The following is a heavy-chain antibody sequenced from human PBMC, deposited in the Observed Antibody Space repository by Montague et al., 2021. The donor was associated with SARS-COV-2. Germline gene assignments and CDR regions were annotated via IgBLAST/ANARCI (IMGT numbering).Heavy chain of an antibody. D-gene: IGHD3-22*01. J-gene: IGHJ3*02. CDR1: GGSISSSSYY. Sequence: SETLSLTCTVSGGSISSSSYYCGWIRQPPGKGLEWIGSIYYSGSTYYNPSLKSRGTISVDTSKNQFSLKLSSVTAADTVVYYCARFPTSYYYDSKAAPATPDAFDIWGQGTMVTVSS. CDR2: IYYSGST. CDR3: ARFPTSYYYDSKAAPATPDAFDI. V-gene: IGHV4-39*01.